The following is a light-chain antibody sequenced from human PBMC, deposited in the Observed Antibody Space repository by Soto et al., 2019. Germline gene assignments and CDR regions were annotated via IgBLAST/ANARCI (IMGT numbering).Light chain of an antibody. CDR1: NIGVKS. Sequence: SYELTQPPSVSVAPGQTARITCGGNNIGVKSVYWYQQKPGQAPVLVVYDDSARPSGIPARFSGSNSGNTATLTVSRVEGGDEADYYCHVWDSGSDQGIFGGGTKLTVL. CDR2: DDS. V-gene: IGLV3-21*02. CDR3: HVWDSGSDQGI. J-gene: IGLJ2*01.